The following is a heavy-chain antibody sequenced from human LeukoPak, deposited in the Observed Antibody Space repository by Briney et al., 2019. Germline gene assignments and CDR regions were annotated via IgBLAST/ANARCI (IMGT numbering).Heavy chain of an antibody. V-gene: IGHV4-38-2*02. CDR1: GYSISSGYS. J-gene: IGHJ4*02. CDR3: ARLELPGPFDY. D-gene: IGHD1-7*01. Sequence: SETLSLTCTVTGYSISSGYSWGWIRQPPGKGLEWIGSTYYNPSLKSRVTISVDTSKNQFSLKLSSVTAADTAVYYCARLELPGPFDYWGQGTLVTVSS. CDR2: T.